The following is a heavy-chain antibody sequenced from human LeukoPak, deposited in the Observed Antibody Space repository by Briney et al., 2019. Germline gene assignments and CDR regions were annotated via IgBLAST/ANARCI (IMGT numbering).Heavy chain of an antibody. CDR1: GYTFTSYA. Sequence: ASVKVSCKASGYTFTSYAMHWVRQAPGQRLEWMGWINAGNGNTKYSQKFQGRVTITTDTSTSTAYMELRSLRSDDTAVYYCARAKAGRGADPYYFDYWGQGTLVTVSS. V-gene: IGHV1-3*01. CDR3: ARAKAGRGADPYYFDY. D-gene: IGHD3-10*01. CDR2: INAGNGNT. J-gene: IGHJ4*02.